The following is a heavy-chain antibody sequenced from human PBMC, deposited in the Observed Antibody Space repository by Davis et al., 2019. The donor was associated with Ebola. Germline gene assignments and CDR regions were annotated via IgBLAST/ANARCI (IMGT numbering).Heavy chain of an antibody. CDR2: IYHSGST. D-gene: IGHD3-22*01. CDR1: GDSISSRNW. Sequence: SEPLSLTCAVSGDSISSRNWWRWVRQFPGFALYSIGEIYHSGSTNYNPSLKSRVTISLDKSKNQFSLKLTSVTAADTAVYYFARDYYDSNGYLYYFDHWGQGILVTVSS. V-gene: IGHV4-4*02. J-gene: IGHJ4*02. CDR3: ARDYYDSNGYLYYFDH.